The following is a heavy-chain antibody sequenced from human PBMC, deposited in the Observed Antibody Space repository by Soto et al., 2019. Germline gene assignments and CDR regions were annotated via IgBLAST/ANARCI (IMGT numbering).Heavy chain of an antibody. CDR1: GYTFTSYA. CDR3: ARVLRQDIDGSYFPLDY. CDR2: INAGNGNT. V-gene: IGHV1-3*01. Sequence: QVQLVQSGAEVKKPGASVKVSCKASGYTFTSYAMHWVRQAPGQRLEWMGWINAGNGNTKYSQKFQGRVTITRDTSASTAYMELSSLRSEDTAVYYCARVLRQDIDGSYFPLDYWGQGTLVTVSS. D-gene: IGHD1-26*01. J-gene: IGHJ4*02.